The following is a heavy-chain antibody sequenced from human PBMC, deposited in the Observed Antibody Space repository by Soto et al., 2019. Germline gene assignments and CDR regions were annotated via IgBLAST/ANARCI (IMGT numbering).Heavy chain of an antibody. CDR3: ARIRGYCSGGSCYYYYGMDV. Sequence: SGPTLVNPTQTLTLTCTFSGFSLITSGMCVSWIRQPPGNALEWLALIDWDDDKYYSTSLKTRLTISKDTSKNQVVLTMTNMDPVNTATYYCARIRGYCSGGSCYYYYGMDVWGQGTTVTVSS. V-gene: IGHV2-70*01. D-gene: IGHD2-15*01. CDR1: GFSLITSGMC. J-gene: IGHJ6*02. CDR2: IDWDDDK.